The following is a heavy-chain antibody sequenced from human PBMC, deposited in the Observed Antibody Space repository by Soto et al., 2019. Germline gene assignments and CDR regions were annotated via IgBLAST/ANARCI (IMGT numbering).Heavy chain of an antibody. D-gene: IGHD2-2*02. CDR3: ARGSYPGPAAILSTDFYSHALHV. V-gene: IGHV1-2*02. CDR2: INPNSGGT. J-gene: IGHJ6*01. CDR1: GYTFTGYY. Sequence: AAVKVSCKASGYTFTGYYMHWVRQAPGQGLVRMGWINPNSGGTNYAQKFQGRVTMTRDTCISTAYMELSRLRSDDTAVYYCARGSYPGPAAILSTDFYSHALHVSGQSTTV.